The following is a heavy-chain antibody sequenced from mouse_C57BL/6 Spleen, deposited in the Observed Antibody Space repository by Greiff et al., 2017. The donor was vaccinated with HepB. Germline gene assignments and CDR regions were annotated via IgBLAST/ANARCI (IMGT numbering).Heavy chain of an antibody. Sequence: DVHLVESGGGLVKPGGSLKLSCAASGFTFSDYGMHWVRQAPEKGLEWVAYISSGSSTSYYADTVKGRFTISRDNAKNTLFLQMTSLRSEDTAMYYCARPFYGSSSLAYWGQGTLVTVSA. CDR3: ARPFYGSSSLAY. CDR2: ISSGSSTS. V-gene: IGHV5-17*01. J-gene: IGHJ3*01. D-gene: IGHD1-1*01. CDR1: GFTFSDYG.